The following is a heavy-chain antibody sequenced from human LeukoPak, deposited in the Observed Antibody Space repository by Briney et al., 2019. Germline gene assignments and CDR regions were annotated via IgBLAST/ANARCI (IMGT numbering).Heavy chain of an antibody. V-gene: IGHV4-39*07. CDR2: IYYSGST. D-gene: IGHD4-11*01. CDR1: GGSISSSSYY. CDR3: ARSSNPTAFDY. J-gene: IGHJ4*02. Sequence: SETLSLTCTVSGGSISSSSYYWGWIRQPPGKGLEWIGSIYYSGSTYYNPSLKSRVTISVDTSKNQFSLKLSSVTAADTAVYYCARSSNPTAFDYWGQGTLVTVSS.